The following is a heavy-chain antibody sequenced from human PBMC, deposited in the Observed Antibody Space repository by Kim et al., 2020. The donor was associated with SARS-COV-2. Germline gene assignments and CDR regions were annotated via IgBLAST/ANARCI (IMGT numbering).Heavy chain of an antibody. CDR3: ARDRITGTTGGFDY. J-gene: IGHJ4*02. D-gene: IGHD1-20*01. V-gene: IGHV4-31*02. Sequence: NPSLKSRVTMSVDTSKNQLSLKLYSVSAADTAVYYCARDRITGTTGGFDYWGQGTLVTVSS.